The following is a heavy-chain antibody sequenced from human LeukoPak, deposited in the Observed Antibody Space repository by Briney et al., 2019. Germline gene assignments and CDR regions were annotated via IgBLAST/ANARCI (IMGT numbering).Heavy chain of an antibody. D-gene: IGHD3-16*01. J-gene: IGHJ4*02. CDR1: GGSFSGYY. CDR3: ARQFGYY. CDR2: INHSGST. Sequence: PSETLSLTCAVYGGSFSGYYWSWIRQPPGKGLEWIGEINHSGSTYYNPSLKSRVTISVDTSKNQFSLKLSSVTAADTAVYYCARQFGYYWGQGTLVTVSS. V-gene: IGHV4-34*01.